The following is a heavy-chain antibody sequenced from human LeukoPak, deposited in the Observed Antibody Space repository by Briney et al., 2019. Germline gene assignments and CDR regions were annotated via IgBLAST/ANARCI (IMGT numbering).Heavy chain of an antibody. CDR3: AREYAQFVPPYGMDV. J-gene: IGHJ6*02. CDR1: GFILNSYG. D-gene: IGHD2-2*01. Sequence: GGSLRLSCAASGFILNSYGMHWVRQAPGKGLEWVADIWFDGKNQHFADSVRGRFAISRDNSKNTVYLQINSLRAEDTAVYYCAREYAQFVPPYGMDVWGQGTTVTVSS. V-gene: IGHV3-33*01. CDR2: IWFDGKNQ.